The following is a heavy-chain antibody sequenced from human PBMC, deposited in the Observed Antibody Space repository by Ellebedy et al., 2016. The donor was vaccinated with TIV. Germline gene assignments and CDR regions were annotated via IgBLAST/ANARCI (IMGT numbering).Heavy chain of an antibody. Sequence: GESLKISCAASGFTLNTYAMSWVRQAPGQGLEWVSSISGTGGSTWYADSVQGRFTISRDNSKNTLSLQMNSLSADDTAVYYCARLGYRSSWFDYWGQGALVTVSS. CDR1: GFTLNTYA. CDR2: ISGTGGST. V-gene: IGHV3-23*01. D-gene: IGHD6-13*01. J-gene: IGHJ4*02. CDR3: ARLGYRSSWFDY.